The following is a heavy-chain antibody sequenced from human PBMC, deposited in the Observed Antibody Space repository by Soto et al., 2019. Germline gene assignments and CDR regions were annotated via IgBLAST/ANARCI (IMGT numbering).Heavy chain of an antibody. CDR3: ARDFSRRTYYYGSGSYLSPDYYYYYGMDV. J-gene: IGHJ6*02. D-gene: IGHD3-10*01. CDR2: ISYDGSNK. V-gene: IGHV3-30-3*01. Sequence: QVQLVESGGGVVQPGRSLRLSCAASGFTFSSYAMHWVRQAPGKGLEWVAVISYDGSNKYYADSVKGRFTISRDNSKTTLYLQMNSLRAEDTAVYYCARDFSRRTYYYGSGSYLSPDYYYYYGMDVWGQGTTVTVSS. CDR1: GFTFSSYA.